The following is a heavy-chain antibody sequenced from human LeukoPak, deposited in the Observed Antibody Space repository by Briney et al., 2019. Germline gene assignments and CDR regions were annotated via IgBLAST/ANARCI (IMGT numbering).Heavy chain of an antibody. J-gene: IGHJ5*02. D-gene: IGHD2-15*01. V-gene: IGHV4-59*01. CDR1: GFTFSSYS. Sequence: GSLRLSCAASGFTFSSYSMNWVRQAPGKGLEWIGYIYYSGSTNYNPSLKSRVTISVDTSKNQFSLKLSSVTAADTAVYYCARYCSGGSCYGWFDPWGQGTLVTVSS. CDR3: ARYCSGGSCYGWFDP. CDR2: IYYSGST.